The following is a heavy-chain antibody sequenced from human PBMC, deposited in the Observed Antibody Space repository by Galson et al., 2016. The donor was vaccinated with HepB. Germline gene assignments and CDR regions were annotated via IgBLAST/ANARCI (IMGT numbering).Heavy chain of an antibody. D-gene: IGHD3-10*01. CDR2: IGTNTGNP. J-gene: IGHJ6*02. CDR3: ASDDSSGGSYYYYGLDV. V-gene: IGHV7-4-1*02. CDR1: GFTFTNYA. Sequence: SVTVSCKVSGFTFTNYAINWVRQAPGQGLEWMGWIGTNTGNPTYAQGFTGRFLFSWDTSVSTAYLQISSLKTEGTALYFCASDDSSGGSYYYYGLDVWGQGTTVIVSS.